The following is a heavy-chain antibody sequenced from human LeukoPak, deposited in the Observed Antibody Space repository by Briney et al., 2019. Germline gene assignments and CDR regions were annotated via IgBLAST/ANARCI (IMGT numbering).Heavy chain of an antibody. CDR3: ARDLKRDGSWGYYYYMDV. D-gene: IGHD5-24*01. J-gene: IGHJ6*03. CDR1: GGTFSSYA. V-gene: IGHV1-69*06. CDR2: IIPIFGTA. Sequence: SVKVSCKASGGTFSSYAISWVRQAPGQGLEWMGRIIPIFGTANYAQKFQGRVTITADKSTSTAYMELSSLRSEDTAVYYCARDLKRDGSWGYYYYMDVWGKGTTVTVSS.